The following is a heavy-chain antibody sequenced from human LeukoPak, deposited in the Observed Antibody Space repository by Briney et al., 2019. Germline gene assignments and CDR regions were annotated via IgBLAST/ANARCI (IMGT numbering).Heavy chain of an antibody. Sequence: ASVTVSCLSSVYTFTNYEIHWVRPATGQGLEWMGRVYPDSGKPGFPQKFQGPITITTDTSLTAAFISLTSPGSHDTAVFLLRRGPRRALFEYWGQGTLVTVSS. CDR1: VYTFTNYE. J-gene: IGHJ4*02. CDR3: RRGPRRALFEY. V-gene: IGHV1-8*01. CDR2: VYPDSGKP.